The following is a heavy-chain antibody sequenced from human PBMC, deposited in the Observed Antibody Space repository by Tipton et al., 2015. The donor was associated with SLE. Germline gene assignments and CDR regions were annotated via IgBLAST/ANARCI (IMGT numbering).Heavy chain of an antibody. D-gene: IGHD4-23*01. CDR1: GGSISRSSNY. J-gene: IGHJ4*02. CDR3: ASRGRWELPTDY. V-gene: IGHV4-39*07. CDR2: IYYSGST. Sequence: GLVKPSETLSLICSVSGGSISRSSNYWAWIRQSPGKGLEWIGNIYYSGSTYYNPSLKSRVTISVDTSKTQFSLRLSSVTAADTAVYYCASRGRWELPTDYWGQGTLVTVSS.